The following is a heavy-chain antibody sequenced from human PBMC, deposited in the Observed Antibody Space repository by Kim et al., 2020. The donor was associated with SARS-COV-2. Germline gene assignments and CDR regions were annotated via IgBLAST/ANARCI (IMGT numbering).Heavy chain of an antibody. CDR1: GYTFSNFF. V-gene: IGHV1-2*06. Sequence: ASVKVSCKTSGYTFSNFFMNWVRQAPGQGLEWVGRFNPTTGDTKFAQKFQGRVTMARDTSISTAXMELTNLKSDDTAVYYCARGREGKFVLXSTMDXXG. CDR3: ARGREGKFVLXSTMDX. J-gene: IGHJ6*03. CDR2: FNPTTGDT. D-gene: IGHD3-16*01.